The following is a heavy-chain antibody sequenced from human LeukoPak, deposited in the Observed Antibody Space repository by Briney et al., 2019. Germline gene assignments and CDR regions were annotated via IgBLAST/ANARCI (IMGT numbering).Heavy chain of an antibody. V-gene: IGHV4-39*01. CDR1: GGSISSSSYY. J-gene: IGHJ3*01. Sequence: SETLSLTCTVSGGSISSSSYYWGWIRQPPGKGLEWIESIYYSGSTYYNPSLKSRVTISVDTSKNQFSLKLSSVTVADTAVYYCARVGGGELPGGPLWGQGTMVTVSS. D-gene: IGHD1-26*01. CDR2: IYYSGST. CDR3: ARVGGGELPGGPL.